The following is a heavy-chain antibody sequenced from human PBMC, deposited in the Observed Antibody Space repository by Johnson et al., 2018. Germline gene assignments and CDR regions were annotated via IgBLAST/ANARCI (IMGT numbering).Heavy chain of an antibody. D-gene: IGHD1-26*01. V-gene: IGHV3-23*04. CDR2: ISGSGANT. J-gene: IGHJ4*02. CDR3: ARDVRIVGVNDPPPPFEL. CDR1: GFTFSSYV. Sequence: EVQLVESGGGLVQPGGSLRLSCAVSGFTFSSYVMTWVRQAPGKGLEWVAGISGSGANTDYAASVKGRFTISRDNSKNTLYLQLERLRAGDTAVYYCARDVRIVGVNDPPPPFELWGQGTLVTVSS.